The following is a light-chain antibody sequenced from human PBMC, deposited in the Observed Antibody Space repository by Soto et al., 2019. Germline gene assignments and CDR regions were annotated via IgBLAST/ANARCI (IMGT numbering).Light chain of an antibody. J-gene: IGLJ2*01. V-gene: IGLV1-44*01. CDR3: GAWDGSLNNVV. CDR2: GNN. CDR1: GSSIGTNT. Sequence: QSVLTQPPSVSGTPGQRVTISCSGSGSSIGTNTVNWYQQLPGTAPKLLIYGNNQRPSGVPDRFSGSKSGTSASLGISGLQSEDEADYYCGAWDGSLNNVVFGGGTKLTVL.